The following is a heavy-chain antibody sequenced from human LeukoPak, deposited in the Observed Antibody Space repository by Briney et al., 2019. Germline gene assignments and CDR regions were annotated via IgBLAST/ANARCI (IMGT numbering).Heavy chain of an antibody. D-gene: IGHD6-6*01. Sequence: GGSLRLSCAASGFTFHDYAMHWVRQAPGKGLEWVSGISWNGATIDYADSVKGRFTISRDNAKNSLYLQMNSLRPEDMALYYCAKGPTYSSSSLFDYWGQGTLVAVSS. J-gene: IGHJ4*02. CDR1: GFTFHDYA. V-gene: IGHV3-9*03. CDR2: ISWNGATI. CDR3: AKGPTYSSSSLFDY.